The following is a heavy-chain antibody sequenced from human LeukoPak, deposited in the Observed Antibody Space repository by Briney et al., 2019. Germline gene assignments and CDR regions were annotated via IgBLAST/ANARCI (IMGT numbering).Heavy chain of an antibody. J-gene: IGHJ4*02. CDR3: ARRLRRDGYSYGY. Sequence: PSETLSLTCAVYGGSFSGYYWSWIRQPPGKGLEWIGEINHSGSTNYNPSLKSRVTISVDTSKNQFSLKLSSVTAADTAVYYCARRLRRDGYSYGYWGQGTLVTVSS. CDR1: GGSFSGYY. V-gene: IGHV4-34*01. CDR2: INHSGST. D-gene: IGHD5-24*01.